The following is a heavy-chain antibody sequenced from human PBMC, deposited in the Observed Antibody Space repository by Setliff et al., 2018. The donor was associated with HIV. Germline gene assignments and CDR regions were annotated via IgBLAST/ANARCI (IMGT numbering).Heavy chain of an antibody. CDR2: IIPIFGTA. Sequence: GASVKVSCKASGGTFSSYAISWVRQAPGQGLEWMGGIIPIFGTANYVQKFQGRVTITADESTSTAYMELSSLRSEDTAVYYCARDRRGGWYGGSFDYWGQGTLVTVSS. CDR3: ARDRRGGWYGGSFDY. V-gene: IGHV1-69*13. J-gene: IGHJ4*02. CDR1: GGTFSSYA. D-gene: IGHD6-19*01.